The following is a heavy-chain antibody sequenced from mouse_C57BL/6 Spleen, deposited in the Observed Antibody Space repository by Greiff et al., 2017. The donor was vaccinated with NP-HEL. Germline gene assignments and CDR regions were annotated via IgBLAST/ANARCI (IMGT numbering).Heavy chain of an antibody. Sequence: VHVKQSGPELVKPGASVKISCKASGYSFTGYYMHWVKQSSEKSLEWIGEINPSTGGTSYNQKFKGKATLTVDKSSSTAYMQLKSLTSEDSAVYYCARGSNYYGSSYIDDWGQGATLTVSS. D-gene: IGHD1-1*01. CDR2: INPSTGGT. J-gene: IGHJ2*01. V-gene: IGHV1-43*01. CDR1: GYSFTGYY. CDR3: ARGSNYYGSSYIDD.